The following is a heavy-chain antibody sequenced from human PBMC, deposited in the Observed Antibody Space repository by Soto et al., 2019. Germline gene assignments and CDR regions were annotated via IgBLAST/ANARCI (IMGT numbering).Heavy chain of an antibody. CDR3: ARSRTSDTSNYYYYFDY. V-gene: IGHV4-4*07. J-gene: IGHJ4*02. Sequence: LALTCTVSGGSISSYYWNWVRQPAGEGLEWIGRIYSSGSTNYNPSLKSRVTMSVDTSKNQFSLKLTSVTAADTAVYYCARSRTSDTSNYYYYFDYWGQGALVTVSS. D-gene: IGHD3-22*01. CDR2: IYSSGST. CDR1: GGSISSYY.